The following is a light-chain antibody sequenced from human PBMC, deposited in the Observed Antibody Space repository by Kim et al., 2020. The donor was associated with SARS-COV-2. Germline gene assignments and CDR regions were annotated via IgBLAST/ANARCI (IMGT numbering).Light chain of an antibody. Sequence: ELTQPPSLSEAPNQRVTISCSGTWSNVGKNGVNWYQQFPGKPPKILIYYDDLLPSGVSGRFTGSKSGTSASLTIGGPQSDDEADYYCATWDDSLNSWV. CDR2: YDD. CDR1: WSNVGKNG. CDR3: ATWDDSLNSWV. V-gene: IGLV1-36*01. J-gene: IGLJ3*02.